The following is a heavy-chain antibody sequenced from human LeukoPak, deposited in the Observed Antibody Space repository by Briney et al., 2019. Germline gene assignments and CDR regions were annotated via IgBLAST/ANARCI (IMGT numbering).Heavy chain of an antibody. J-gene: IGHJ4*02. Sequence: SETLSLTCAVYGGSFSGYYWSWIRQPPGKGLEWIGEINHSGSTNYNPSLKSRVTISVDTSKNQFSLKLSSVTAADTAVYYCARASVVVSRTFDYWGQGTLVTVSS. V-gene: IGHV4-34*01. D-gene: IGHD2-15*01. CDR1: GGSFSGYY. CDR2: INHSGST. CDR3: ARASVVVSRTFDY.